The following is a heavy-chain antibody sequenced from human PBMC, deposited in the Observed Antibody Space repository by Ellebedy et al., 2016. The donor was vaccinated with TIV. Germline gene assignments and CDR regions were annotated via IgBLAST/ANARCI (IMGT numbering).Heavy chain of an antibody. J-gene: IGHJ4*02. Sequence: GESLKISCVDSGFSFSIYSMSWVRQAPGKGLEWVSSISTTDGTHYADSVKGRFTISRDNPKNTLYLQMNSLRVEDTAVYYCATQLWNTEFWGQGTLVIVSS. CDR1: GFSFSIYS. CDR2: ISTTDGT. CDR3: ATQLWNTEF. D-gene: IGHD5-24*01. V-gene: IGHV3-23*01.